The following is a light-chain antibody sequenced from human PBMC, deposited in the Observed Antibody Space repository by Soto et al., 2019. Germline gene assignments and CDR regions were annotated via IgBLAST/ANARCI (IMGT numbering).Light chain of an antibody. CDR3: QQYSSNLYT. J-gene: IGKJ2*01. V-gene: IGKV1-5*01. CDR1: QSISTH. CDR2: DAS. Sequence: EIQMTQSPSTLSASVGDKDTITCRASQSISTHLAWYQQKPGKAPEVLIYDASTLESGVPSRFSGSGSGTKFTLTISSLQPDDFATYYCQQYSSNLYTFGQGTKVDIK.